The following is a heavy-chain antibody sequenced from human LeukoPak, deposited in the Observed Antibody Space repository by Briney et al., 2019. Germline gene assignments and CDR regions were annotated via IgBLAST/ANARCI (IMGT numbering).Heavy chain of an antibody. V-gene: IGHV3-66*02. J-gene: IGHJ2*01. D-gene: IGHD3-10*01. CDR3: ARDSPPLLALGRGGYWYFDL. CDR2: IYSGGST. Sequence: GGSLRLSCAASGFTVSSNYMSWVRQAPGQGLEWVSVIYSGGSTYYADSVKGRFTISRDNSKNTLYLQMNSLRAEDSAVYYCARDSPPLLALGRGGYWYFDLWGRGTLVTVSS. CDR1: GFTVSSNY.